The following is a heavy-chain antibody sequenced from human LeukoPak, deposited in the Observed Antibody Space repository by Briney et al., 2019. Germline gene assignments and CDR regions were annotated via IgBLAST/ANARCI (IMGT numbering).Heavy chain of an antibody. CDR3: ASPWGGYNYCAD. CDR2: IYYSGST. V-gene: IGHV4-39*01. J-gene: IGHJ4*02. D-gene: IGHD5-24*01. Sequence: PSGTLSLTCTVSGGSISSSSYYWGWIRQPPGKGLEWIGSIYYSGSTYYNPSLKSRVTISVDTSKNQFSLKLSSVTAADTAVYYCASPWGGYNYCADWGQGTLVTVSS. CDR1: GGSISSSSYY.